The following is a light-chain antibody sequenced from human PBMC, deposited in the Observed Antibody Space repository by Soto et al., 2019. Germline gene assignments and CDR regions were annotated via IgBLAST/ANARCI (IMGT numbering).Light chain of an antibody. V-gene: IGLV1-51*01. CDR2: NSD. CDR1: SSNIAANS. Sequence: QSVLTQPPSVSAAPGQEVTISFSGSSSNIAANSVSWYQHLPGTAPKLLIYNSDRRPSGIPARFSGSKSGTSATLGITGLQTGGEADYYCGAWDTSLTVYVFGSGTKVAVL. CDR3: GAWDTSLTVYV. J-gene: IGLJ1*01.